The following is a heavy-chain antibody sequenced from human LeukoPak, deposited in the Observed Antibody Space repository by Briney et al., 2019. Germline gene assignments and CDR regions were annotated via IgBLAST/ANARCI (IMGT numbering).Heavy chain of an antibody. CDR3: ARRDSSSWEYFDY. V-gene: IGHV4-59*08. J-gene: IGHJ4*02. D-gene: IGHD6-13*01. CDR2: ISYTGST. Sequence: SETLSLTCTVSGGSISSYYWSWIRQPPGKGLEYIGYISYTGSTNYNPSFKSRVTISVDTSKSQFSLRLSSVTAADTAVYYCARRDSSSWEYFDYWGQGTLITVSS. CDR1: GGSISSYY.